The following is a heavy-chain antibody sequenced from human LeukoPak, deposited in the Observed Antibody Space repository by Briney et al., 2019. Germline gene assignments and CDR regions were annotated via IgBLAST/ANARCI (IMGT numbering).Heavy chain of an antibody. CDR3: ARGRYSYGSS. D-gene: IGHD5-18*01. J-gene: IGHJ5*02. V-gene: IGHV1-2*02. CDR1: GYTFTGYY. Sequence: ASVNVSCKASGYTFTGYYMHWVQQAPGQGLEWMGWINPNSGGTNHAQKSQGRVTMTRDTSISTAYMELSRLRSDDTAVYYCARGRYSYGSSWGQGTLVTVSS. CDR2: INPNSGGT.